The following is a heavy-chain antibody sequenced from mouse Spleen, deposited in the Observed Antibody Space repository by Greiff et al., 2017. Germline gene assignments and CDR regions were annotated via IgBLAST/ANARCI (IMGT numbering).Heavy chain of an antibody. Sequence: EVMLVESGGGLVKPGGSLKLSCAASGFTFSSYAMSWVRQTPEKRLEWVATISSGGSYTYYPDSVKGRFTISRDNAKNTLYLQMSSLRSEDTAMYYCARHELGLPYYYAMDYWGQGTSVTVSS. D-gene: IGHD3-1*01. CDR1: GFTFSSYA. CDR2: ISSGGSYT. V-gene: IGHV5-9-1*01. J-gene: IGHJ4*01. CDR3: ARHELGLPYYYAMDY.